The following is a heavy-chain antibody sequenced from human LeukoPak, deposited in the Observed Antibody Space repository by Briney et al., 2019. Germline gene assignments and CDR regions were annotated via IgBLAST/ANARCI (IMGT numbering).Heavy chain of an antibody. CDR1: GFTFSDFY. CDR2: ISLSGSTI. CDR3: AKEASCSRTTCYFDY. Sequence: GGSLRLSFAVSGFTFSDFYMSWIRQAPGKGLEWLSSISLSGSTITYAASVKGRVTVSRDNAKNSVVLHILSLRADDTAVYYFAKEASCSRTTCYFDYWGQGTLVTVSS. D-gene: IGHD2-2*01. J-gene: IGHJ4*02. V-gene: IGHV3-11*01.